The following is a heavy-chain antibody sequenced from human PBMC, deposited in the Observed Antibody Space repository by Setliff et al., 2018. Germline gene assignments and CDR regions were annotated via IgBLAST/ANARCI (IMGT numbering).Heavy chain of an antibody. CDR1: GASISGSAYY. CDR3: ARDRQYCSSTSCYTSYFYYYAMDI. CDR2: VYSSGSP. Sequence: SETLSLTCNVSGASISGSAYYWGWIRQPPGKGLEWIGSVYSSGSPYYNPSLKSRVTISVDTSKNQFSLRLSSVTAADTAVYYCARDRQYCSSTSCYTSYFYYYAMDIWGQGTTVTVS. J-gene: IGHJ6*02. D-gene: IGHD2-2*02. V-gene: IGHV4-39*07.